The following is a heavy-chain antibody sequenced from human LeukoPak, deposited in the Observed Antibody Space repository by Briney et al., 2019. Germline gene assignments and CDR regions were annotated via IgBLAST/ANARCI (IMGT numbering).Heavy chain of an antibody. D-gene: IGHD6-13*01. V-gene: IGHV1-2*02. CDR3: AIRGRGSPIAGTDGYYFDY. J-gene: IGHJ4*02. CDR1: GYTFTGYY. CDR2: INPNRGDT. Sequence: ASVKVSCKASGYTFTGYYMHWVRQAPGQGLEWMGWINPNRGDTKFAQKFQGRVTMTRDTSTSTVYMELSSLRSEDTAVYYCAIRGRGSPIAGTDGYYFDYWGQGTLVTVSS.